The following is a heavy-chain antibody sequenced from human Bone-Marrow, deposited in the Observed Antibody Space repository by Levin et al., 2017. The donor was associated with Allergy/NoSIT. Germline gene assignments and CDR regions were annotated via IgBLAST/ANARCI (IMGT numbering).Heavy chain of an antibody. V-gene: IGHV3-48*04. Sequence: GESLKISCAASGFTFSSYSMNWVRQVPGKGLEWVSYISSSGTTVYYADSVKGRFTISRDNAKYLLYLQVSSLTAEDTAVYYCARDSYGDYAVDSWGQGTLVAVSS. D-gene: IGHD4-17*01. CDR1: GFTFSSYS. CDR3: ARDSYGDYAVDS. CDR2: ISSSGTTV. J-gene: IGHJ4*02.